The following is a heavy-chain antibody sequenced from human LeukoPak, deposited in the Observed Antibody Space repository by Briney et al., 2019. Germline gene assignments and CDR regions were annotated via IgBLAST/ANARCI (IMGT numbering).Heavy chain of an antibody. V-gene: IGHV4-59*02. J-gene: IGHJ4*02. CDR3: ARKTRFTGYGRCFGFNY. D-gene: IGHD6-13*01. Sequence: SETLSLTCTVSGGSVSSWYWSWIRQPPGKGLEWIGYIYDSGNTNYNPSLKSRVTISIDTSKNQFSLRLTSVTAADTATYYCARKTRFTGYGRCFGFNYWGQGILVTVSS. CDR2: IYDSGNT. CDR1: GGSVSSWY.